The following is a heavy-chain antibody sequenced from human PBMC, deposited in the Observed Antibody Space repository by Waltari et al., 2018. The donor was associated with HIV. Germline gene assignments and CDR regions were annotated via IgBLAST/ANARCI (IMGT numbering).Heavy chain of an antibody. V-gene: IGHV1-24*01. CDR1: GYSLTELS. J-gene: IGHJ4*02. CDR2: VDHEDAEK. D-gene: IGHD1-1*01. Sequence: QVQLVQSGAEVKRPGASVKVSCKVSGYSLTELSMHWVRPTPGTGLEWMGGVDHEDAEKIYAQKFQGRVSMTEDTSTDTAYMEVSSLRSEDTAVYYCATVVQQQLVPFYWGQGTLVTVSS. CDR3: ATVVQQQLVPFY.